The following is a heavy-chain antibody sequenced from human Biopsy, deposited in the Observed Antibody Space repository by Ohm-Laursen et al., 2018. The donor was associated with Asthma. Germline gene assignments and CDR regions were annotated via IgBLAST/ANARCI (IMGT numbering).Heavy chain of an antibody. CDR1: GGSVSSGSHY. CDR2: ISYSGST. Sequence: PPGTLSLTCTVSGGSVSSGSHYWRWIRQPPGKGLEWIGYISYSGSTNYNPSLKSRVTISVDTSKNQFSLKLSSVTAADTAVYYCARDFVDSAMDYFDYWGQGTLVTVSS. CDR3: ARDFVDSAMDYFDY. J-gene: IGHJ4*02. D-gene: IGHD5-18*01. V-gene: IGHV4-61*01.